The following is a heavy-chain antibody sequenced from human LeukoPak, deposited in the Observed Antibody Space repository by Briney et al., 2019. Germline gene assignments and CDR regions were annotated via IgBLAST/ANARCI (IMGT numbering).Heavy chain of an antibody. D-gene: IGHD3-3*01. CDR3: AKGSGTWSDYYAYFDY. CDR2: ISSNRSFI. Sequence: PGGSLRLSCAASGFIFDDYAMHWVRQAPGKGLEWVSGISSNRSFIGYADSVKGRFTISRDNAKYSLYLQMNSLRPEDTALYYCAKGSGTWSDYYAYFDYWGQGTLVTVSS. CDR1: GFIFDDYA. V-gene: IGHV3-9*01. J-gene: IGHJ4*02.